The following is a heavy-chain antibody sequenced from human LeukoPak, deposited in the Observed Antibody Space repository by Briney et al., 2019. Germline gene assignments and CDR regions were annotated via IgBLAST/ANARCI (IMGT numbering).Heavy chain of an antibody. CDR3: ARDYSSSWSAHEC. CDR1: GGSISSYY. Sequence: KPSETLSLTCTVSGGSISSYYLSWLRQPAGKGLEWIGRIYTSGSTNYNPSLKSRVTMSVDTSKNQFSLKLSSVTTADAAVYYCARDYSSSWSAHECGGQGTLVTVSS. CDR2: IYTSGST. J-gene: IGHJ4*02. V-gene: IGHV4-4*07. D-gene: IGHD6-13*01.